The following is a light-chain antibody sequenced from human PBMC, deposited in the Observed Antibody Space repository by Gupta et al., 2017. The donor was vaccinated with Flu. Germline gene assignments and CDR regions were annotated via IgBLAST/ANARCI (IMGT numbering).Light chain of an antibody. V-gene: IGKV3-20*01. CDR1: QSIRRNY. CDR2: NAS. J-gene: IGKJ1*01. Sequence: EIVLTQSPGTLSLSPGERATLSCRASQSIRRNYLAWYQQKPGQAPRLLIYNASTRATGIPDRISGSGYGTEFTLAISRLEPEDFAVYYCQQYGSSPWTFGQGTXVEIK. CDR3: QQYGSSPWT.